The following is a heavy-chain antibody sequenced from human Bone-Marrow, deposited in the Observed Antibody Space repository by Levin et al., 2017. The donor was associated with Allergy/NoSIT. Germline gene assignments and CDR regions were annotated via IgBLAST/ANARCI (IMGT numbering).Heavy chain of an antibody. CDR2: ISYNENDK. V-gene: IGHV3-30-3*01. J-gene: IGHJ5*02. Sequence: SCEASGFIFSAYDMHWVRQAPGEGLEWAAVISYNENDKYYADSVKGRFTISRDNSKNTLYLQMNNLRPEDTAVYYCTRDKVTSGFYNWFDPWGQGTLVTVSS. D-gene: IGHD3-22*01. CDR3: TRDKVTSGFYNWFDP. CDR1: GFIFSAYD.